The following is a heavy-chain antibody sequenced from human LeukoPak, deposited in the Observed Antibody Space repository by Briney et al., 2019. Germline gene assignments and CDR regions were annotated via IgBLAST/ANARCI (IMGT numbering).Heavy chain of an antibody. J-gene: IGHJ6*03. CDR2: ITTTFYT. D-gene: IGHD4-11*01. Sequence: PGGSLRLSCAASGFTFSSYSFNWVRQVPGKGLEWVSSITTTFYTYYADSVKGRFTISRDNSKNTLYLQMNSLRAEDTAVYYCAKDGYSNYPNYYYYMDVWSKGTTVTVSS. V-gene: IGHV3-21*04. CDR3: AKDGYSNYPNYYYYMDV. CDR1: GFTFSSYS.